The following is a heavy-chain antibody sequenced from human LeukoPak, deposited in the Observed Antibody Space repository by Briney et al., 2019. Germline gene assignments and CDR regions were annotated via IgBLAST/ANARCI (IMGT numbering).Heavy chain of an antibody. V-gene: IGHV4-59*08. D-gene: IGHD3-10*01. CDR1: GGSISSYY. J-gene: IGHJ3*02. Sequence: SQTLSLTCTVSGGSISSYYWSWIRQPPGKGLEWIGYIYYSGRTNYNPSLKSRVTISVDTSKNQFSLKLSSVTAADTAVYYCARGFSGDNDAFDIWGQGTMVTVSP. CDR3: ARGFSGDNDAFDI. CDR2: IYYSGRT.